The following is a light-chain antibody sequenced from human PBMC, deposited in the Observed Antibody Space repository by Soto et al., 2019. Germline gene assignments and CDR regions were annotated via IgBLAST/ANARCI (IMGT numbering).Light chain of an antibody. V-gene: IGKV3-15*01. CDR2: RAS. Sequence: ILMTQSPATVSVSPGESATLSCRASQNIYYNVAWYQQRPGQAPRLLIYRASTRAPGVPARFSGSGSGTEFTLTISSLQPEDFTVSSCLQYHNLWAFGQGTKVEI. CDR3: LQYHNLWA. J-gene: IGKJ1*01. CDR1: QNIYYN.